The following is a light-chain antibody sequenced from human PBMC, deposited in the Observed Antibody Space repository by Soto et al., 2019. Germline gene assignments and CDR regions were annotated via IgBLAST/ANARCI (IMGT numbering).Light chain of an antibody. CDR3: SSYTSSSTNV. J-gene: IGLJ1*01. CDR1: NSDIGGYNY. V-gene: IGLV2-14*01. Sequence: QSVLTQPPSASGSPGQSVTISCTGTNSDIGGYNYVSWYQQHPGKAPKLMIYEVSNRPSGVSNRFSGSKSGNTASLTISGLQAEDEADYYCSSYTSSSTNVFGTGTKVTVL. CDR2: EVS.